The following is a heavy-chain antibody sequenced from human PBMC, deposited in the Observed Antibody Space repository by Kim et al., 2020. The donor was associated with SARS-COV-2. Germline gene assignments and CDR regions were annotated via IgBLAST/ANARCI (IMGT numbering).Heavy chain of an antibody. CDR3: VRTGADCRNGVCRYFFER. CDR2: MNSDGGIT. V-gene: IGHV3-74*03. D-gene: IGHD2-8*01. CDR1: GFPFNTYW. Sequence: GGSLRLSCAASGFPFNTYWMYWVRQSPGKGPEWVARMNSDGGITTYANSVKGRGCISRNNANNTMYLQMNRLRVDDAAVDYCVRTGADCRNGVCRYFFERWGQGTRVSVSS. J-gene: IGHJ4*02.